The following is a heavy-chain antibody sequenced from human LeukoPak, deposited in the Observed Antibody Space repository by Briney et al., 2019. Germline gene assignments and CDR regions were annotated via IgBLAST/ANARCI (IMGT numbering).Heavy chain of an antibody. CDR3: ARDRGYNWNYVGHDAFDI. V-gene: IGHV3-21*01. J-gene: IGHJ3*02. D-gene: IGHD1-7*01. CDR2: ISSSSSYI. CDR1: GFTFSSYS. Sequence: KSGGSLRLSCAASGFTFSSYSMNWVRQAPGKGREWVSSISSSSSYIYYADSVKGRFTISRDNAKNSLYLQMNSLRAEDTAVYYCARDRGYNWNYVGHDAFDIWGQGTMVTVSS.